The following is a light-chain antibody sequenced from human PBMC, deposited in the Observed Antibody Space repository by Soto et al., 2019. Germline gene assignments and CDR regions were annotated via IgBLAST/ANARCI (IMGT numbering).Light chain of an antibody. V-gene: IGKV3-20*01. J-gene: IGKJ1*01. CDR2: AAS. CDR1: QSVRSSY. Sequence: IVLTQSPDTLSFSPGESATLSCRASQSVRSSYLAWYQQTPGQTPRLLIYAASSRATGIPDRFSGSGSGTDVSLTISRLEAEDFEVYYCQQYGSSPRTFGQGTKVDI. CDR3: QQYGSSPRT.